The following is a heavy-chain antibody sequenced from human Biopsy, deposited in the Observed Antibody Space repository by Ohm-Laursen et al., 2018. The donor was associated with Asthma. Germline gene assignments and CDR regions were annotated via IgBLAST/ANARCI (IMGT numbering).Heavy chain of an antibody. D-gene: IGHD3-22*01. CDR3: ASDLGGYYYDSSGYSSDY. Sequence: SLRLSCTASGFTFSDHYMDWVRQAPGKGLEWVGRTRNKANSYTTEYAASVKGRFTISRDDSKNSLYLQMNSLKTEDTAVYYCASDLGGYYYDSSGYSSDYWGQGTQVTVSS. CDR2: TRNKANSYTT. V-gene: IGHV3-72*01. J-gene: IGHJ4*02. CDR1: GFTFSDHY.